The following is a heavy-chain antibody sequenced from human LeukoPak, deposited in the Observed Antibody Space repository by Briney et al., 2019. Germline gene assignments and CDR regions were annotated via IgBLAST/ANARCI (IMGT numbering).Heavy chain of an antibody. CDR2: INPNSGGT. CDR1: VYTFTSYY. CDR3: ARVDLNYYDSSGYPDY. D-gene: IGHD3-22*01. J-gene: IGHJ4*02. V-gene: IGHV1-2*02. Sequence: ASVNVSFKSTVYTFTSYYMHWVRQPPAQGLEWVGLINPNSGGTNYAQKFQGRVTMTRDTSISTAYMELSRLRSDDTAVYYCARVDLNYYDSSGYPDYWGQGTLVTVSS.